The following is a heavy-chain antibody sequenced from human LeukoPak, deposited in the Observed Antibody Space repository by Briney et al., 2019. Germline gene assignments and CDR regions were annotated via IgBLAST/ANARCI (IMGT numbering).Heavy chain of an antibody. CDR1: GGTFSSYA. CDR3: ARGGIGAAGPQVGHYYYYMDV. CDR2: IIPIIGTA. J-gene: IGHJ6*03. V-gene: IGHV1-69*05. D-gene: IGHD6-13*01. Sequence: ASVKVSCKASGGTFSSYAISWVRQAPGQGLEWMGGIIPIIGTANCAQKFQGRVTITTDESTSTAYMELSSLRSEDTAVYYCARGGIGAAGPQVGHYYYYMDVWGKGTTVTVSS.